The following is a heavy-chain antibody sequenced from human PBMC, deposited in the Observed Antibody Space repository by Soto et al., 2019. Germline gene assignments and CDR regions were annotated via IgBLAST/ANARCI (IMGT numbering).Heavy chain of an antibody. CDR2: IIPIFGTA. CDR3: ARDMDKYYYDSSGNS. D-gene: IGHD3-22*01. J-gene: IGHJ4*02. CDR1: GGTFSTYA. Sequence: SVKVFCKASGGTFSTYAIIWVRQAPGQGLEWMGGIIPIFGTANYAQKFQGRVTITADESTSTAYMELSSLRSEDTAVYYCARDMDKYYYDSSGNSWGQGTLVTVSS. V-gene: IGHV1-69*13.